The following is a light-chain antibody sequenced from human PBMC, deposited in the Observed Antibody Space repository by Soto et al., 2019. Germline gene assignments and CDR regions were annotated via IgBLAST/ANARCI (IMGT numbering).Light chain of an antibody. Sequence: ENVLTQSPGPLSVSPGERATLSCRASQSISNLAWYQQKPGQAPRLVIYDTFSRATGIPDRFSGSGSGTDFTLTISSLEPEDVAVYYCLQYGSWYTFGQGTKLEIK. J-gene: IGKJ2*01. CDR2: DTF. CDR3: LQYGSWYT. CDR1: QSISN. V-gene: IGKV3-20*01.